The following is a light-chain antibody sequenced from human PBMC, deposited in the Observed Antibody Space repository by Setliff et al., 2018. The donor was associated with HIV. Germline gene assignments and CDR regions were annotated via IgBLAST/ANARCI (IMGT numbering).Light chain of an antibody. Sequence: DIVMTQSPESLAVSLGERATINCKSSQGVLYSADNKNYLAWYQQKPGQSPKLILYWASTRESGVPDRLNGSGSGTEFTLTISGLQPEDAAVYYCQQYYNPPWTFGQGTKV. CDR3: QQYYNPPWT. J-gene: IGKJ1*01. V-gene: IGKV4-1*01. CDR1: QGVLYSADNKNY. CDR2: WAS.